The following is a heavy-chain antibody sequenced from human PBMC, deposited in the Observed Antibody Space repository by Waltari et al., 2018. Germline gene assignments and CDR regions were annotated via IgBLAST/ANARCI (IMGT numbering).Heavy chain of an antibody. V-gene: IGHV1-69*13. CDR1: GGTFGSYA. D-gene: IGHD1-26*01. Sequence: QVQLVQSGAAVKKPGSSVKVYCKAPGGTFGSYAIGWVRQAPGQGLEWMGGIIPIFGTANYAQKCQGRVTITADESTSTAYMELSSLRSEDTAVYYCARDATLGGATNVYWGQGTLVTVSS. J-gene: IGHJ4*02. CDR3: ARDATLGGATNVY. CDR2: IIPIFGTA.